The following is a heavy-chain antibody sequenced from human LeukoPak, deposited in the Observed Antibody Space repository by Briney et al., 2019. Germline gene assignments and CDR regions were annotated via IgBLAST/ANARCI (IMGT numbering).Heavy chain of an antibody. J-gene: IGHJ4*02. CDR1: GDSVSSTA. D-gene: IGHD2-2*01. CDR2: TYYRSKWYN. Sequence: SQTLSFTCAISGDSVSSTAWNWIRQSPSRGLEWLGRTYYRSKWYNDYAVSVKSRITINPDTSKNQFSLQLNSVTPEDTAVYYCARGGRGYCTSSSCYFDYWGQGTLVTVSS. V-gene: IGHV6-1*01. CDR3: ARGGRGYCTSSSCYFDY.